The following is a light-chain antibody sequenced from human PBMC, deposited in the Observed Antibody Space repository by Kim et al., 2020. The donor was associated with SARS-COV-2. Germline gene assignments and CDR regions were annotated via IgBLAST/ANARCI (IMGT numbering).Light chain of an antibody. V-gene: IGLV2-14*03. CDR2: DVS. J-gene: IGLJ3*02. CDR3: SSYSSAFDPWV. CDR1: RRDINIYNY. Sequence: QSITISRTGNRRDINIYNYVYWYQQHPDKATTVVIYDVSNRPSGVSDRFTGSKSGNTASLTISGLQAEDEADYYCSSYSSAFDPWVFGGGTKLTVL.